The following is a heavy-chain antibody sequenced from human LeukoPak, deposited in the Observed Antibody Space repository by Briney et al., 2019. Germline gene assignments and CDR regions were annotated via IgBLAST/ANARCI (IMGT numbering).Heavy chain of an antibody. V-gene: IGHV1-46*01. CDR2: INPSGGGT. D-gene: IGHD6-13*01. CDR1: GYTFTSNY. Sequence: ASVRASCKASGYTFTSNYLHWVRQAPGQGLEWMGIINPSGGGTSYAQKFQGRVTMTRDTSTSTVYMELSSLRSEDTAVYYCARGYSSSWYKVGNYYYYMDVWGKGTTVTVSS. J-gene: IGHJ6*03. CDR3: ARGYSSSWYKVGNYYYYMDV.